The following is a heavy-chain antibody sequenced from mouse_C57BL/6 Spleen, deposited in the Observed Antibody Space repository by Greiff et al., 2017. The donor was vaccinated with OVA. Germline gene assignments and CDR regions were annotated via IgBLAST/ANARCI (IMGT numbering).Heavy chain of an antibody. CDR1: GYTFTSYW. D-gene: IGHD2-4*01. CDR3: ARSDEYDVKFAY. J-gene: IGHJ3*01. V-gene: IGHV1-53*01. Sequence: QVQLQQPGTELVKPGASVKLSCKASGYTFTSYWMHWVKQRPGQGLEWIGNINPSNGGTNYNEKLKSKATLTVDKSSSTAYMQLSSLTSEDSAVYYCARSDEYDVKFAYWGQGTLVTVSA. CDR2: INPSNGGT.